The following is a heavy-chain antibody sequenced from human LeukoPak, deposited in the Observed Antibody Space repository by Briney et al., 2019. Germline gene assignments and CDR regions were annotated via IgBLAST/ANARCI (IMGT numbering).Heavy chain of an antibody. V-gene: IGHV3-74*01. CDR1: GFTFSTYW. CDR3: ARGDDYGGAWYYFDC. CDR2: INSDGSRT. D-gene: IGHD4-23*01. Sequence: GGSLRLSCAASGFTFSTYWMHWVRQAPGKGLVWVSRINSDGSRTTYADSVEGRFTISRDNAKNTLYLQMNSLRTEDTAVYYCARGDDYGGAWYYFDCWGQGTLITVSS. J-gene: IGHJ4*02.